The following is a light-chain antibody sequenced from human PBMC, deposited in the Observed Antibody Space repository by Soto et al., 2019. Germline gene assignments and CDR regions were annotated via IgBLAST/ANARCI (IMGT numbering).Light chain of an antibody. CDR1: SSDVGANNY. V-gene: IGLV2-14*01. Sequence: QSALIQPASVSGSPGQSITISCTGTSSDVGANNYVSWYQQHPGKAPRVMIYDVNNRPSGVSSRFSGSKSGNTASLTISGLQAEDEADYYCSSYLSSNVIFGGGTKVTVL. J-gene: IGLJ2*01. CDR2: DVN. CDR3: SSYLSSNVI.